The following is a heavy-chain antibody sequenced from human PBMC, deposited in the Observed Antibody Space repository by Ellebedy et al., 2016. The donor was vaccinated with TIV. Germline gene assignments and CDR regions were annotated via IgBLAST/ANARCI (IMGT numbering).Heavy chain of an antibody. Sequence: ASVKVSXXASGYTFTGYYMHWVRQAPGQGLKWMGWINPNSGGTNYAQKFQGRVTMTRDTSISTAYMELSSLRSEDTAVYYCAKEGGFNYGSIDCWGQGTLVTVSS. V-gene: IGHV1-2*02. D-gene: IGHD5-18*01. J-gene: IGHJ4*02. CDR3: AKEGGFNYGSIDC. CDR2: INPNSGGT. CDR1: GYTFTGYY.